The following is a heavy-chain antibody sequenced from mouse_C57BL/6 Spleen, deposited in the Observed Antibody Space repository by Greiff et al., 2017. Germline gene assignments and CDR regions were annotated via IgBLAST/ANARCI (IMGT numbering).Heavy chain of an antibody. CDR2: IYPSDSET. Sequence: QVQLQQPGAELVRPGSSVKLSCKASGYTFTSYWMDWVKQRPGQGLEWIGNIYPSDSETHYNQKFKDKATLTVDKASSTAYMQLSSLTSEDSAVYYGERKGYSNYSWFAYWGQGTLVTVSA. D-gene: IGHD2-5*01. CDR1: GYTFTSYW. CDR3: ERKGYSNYSWFAY. J-gene: IGHJ3*01. V-gene: IGHV1-61*01.